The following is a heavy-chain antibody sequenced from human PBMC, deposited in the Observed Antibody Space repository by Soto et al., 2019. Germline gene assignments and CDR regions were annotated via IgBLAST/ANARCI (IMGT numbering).Heavy chain of an antibody. CDR1: GFTFSSYA. J-gene: IGHJ4*02. Sequence: GSLRLSCAASGFTFSSYAMHWVRQAPGKGLEWVAVISYDGSNKYYADSVKGRFTISRDNSKNTPYLQMNSLRVEDTAIFYCASLLGSVTTFDNWGQGTLVTVSS. V-gene: IGHV3-30-3*01. CDR3: ASLLGSVTTFDN. D-gene: IGHD1-1*01. CDR2: ISYDGSNK.